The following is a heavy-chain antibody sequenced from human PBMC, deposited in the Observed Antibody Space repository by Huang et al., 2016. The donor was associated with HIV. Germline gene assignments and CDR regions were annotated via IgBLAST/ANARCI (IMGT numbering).Heavy chain of an antibody. CDR1: GGSFSGYY. CDR2: INHSGST. CDR3: ASLFFDY. Sequence: QVQLQQWGAGVLKPSETLSLTCAVYGGSFSGYYWSWIRQSPGKGLEWIGEINHSGSTNYNPSLKSRVTMSVDTSKNQFSLKLGSVTAADTAVYYCASLFFDYWGQGILVTVSS. V-gene: IGHV4-34*01. J-gene: IGHJ4*02.